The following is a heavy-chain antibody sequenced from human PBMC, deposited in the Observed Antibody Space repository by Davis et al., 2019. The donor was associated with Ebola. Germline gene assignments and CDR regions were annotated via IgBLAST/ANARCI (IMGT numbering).Heavy chain of an antibody. CDR2: IYYSGST. CDR1: GGSISSYY. CDR3: ARGTGDYALDY. D-gene: IGHD4-17*01. V-gene: IGHV4-59*12. Sequence: SETLSLTCTVSGGSISSYYWSWIRQPPGKELEWIGYIYYSGSTNYNPSLKSRVTISVDTSKNQFSLKLSSVTAADTAVYYCARGTGDYALDYWGQGTLVTVSS. J-gene: IGHJ4*02.